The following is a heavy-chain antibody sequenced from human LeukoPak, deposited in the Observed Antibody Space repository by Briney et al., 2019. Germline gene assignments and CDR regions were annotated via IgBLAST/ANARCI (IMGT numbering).Heavy chain of an antibody. Sequence: ASVKVSCKASGYTFTSYGVNWVRQAPGQGLEWMGRISAYNGHTNYAQKLQGRVTMTTDTSTSTLYMELRSLRSDDTAVYYCARHRLPRVYYDSSGYYHNGFDIWGQGTMVTVSS. CDR1: GYTFTSYG. J-gene: IGHJ3*02. D-gene: IGHD3-22*01. V-gene: IGHV1-18*01. CDR2: ISAYNGHT. CDR3: ARHRLPRVYYDSSGYYHNGFDI.